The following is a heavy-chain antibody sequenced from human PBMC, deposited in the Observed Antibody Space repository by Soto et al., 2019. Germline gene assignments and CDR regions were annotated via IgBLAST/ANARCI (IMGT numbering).Heavy chain of an antibody. J-gene: IGHJ5*02. D-gene: IGHD6-13*01. CDR1: GYTFTGYY. Sequence: QVQLVQSGAEVKKPGASVKVSCKASGYTFTGYYMHWVRQAPGQGLEWMGWINPNSGGTNYAQKFQGWVTMSRDTSISTAYMELSRLRSDDTAVYYCARGDGIAAAGNWFDPWGQGTLVTVSS. V-gene: IGHV1-2*04. CDR2: INPNSGGT. CDR3: ARGDGIAAAGNWFDP.